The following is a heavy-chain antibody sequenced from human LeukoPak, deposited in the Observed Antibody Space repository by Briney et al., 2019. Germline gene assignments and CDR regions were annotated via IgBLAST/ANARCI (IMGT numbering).Heavy chain of an antibody. D-gene: IGHD2-15*01. CDR2: ISAYNGNT. CDR3: AREDCSGGSCYPGVY. Sequence: ASVKVSCKASGYTFPSYDISWVRQAPGQGLEWMGWISAYNGNTKYAQKLQGRVTMTTDTSTSTAYMEVRSLRSDDTAVYYCAREDCSGGSCYPGVYWGQGTLVTVSS. CDR1: GYTFPSYD. V-gene: IGHV1-18*01. J-gene: IGHJ4*02.